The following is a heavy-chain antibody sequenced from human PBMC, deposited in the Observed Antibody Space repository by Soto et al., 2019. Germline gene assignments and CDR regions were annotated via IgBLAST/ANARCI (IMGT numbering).Heavy chain of an antibody. CDR2: IIPIFGTA. D-gene: IGHD2-15*01. J-gene: IGHJ6*02. Sequence: QVQLVQSGAEVKKPGSSVKVSCKASGGTFSSYAISWVRQAPGQGLEWMGGIIPIFGTANYAQKFQGRVTITADESTSTAYMELSSLRSEDTAVYYGARGVVVVAATPYYYYYGMEVWGQGTTVTVSS. V-gene: IGHV1-69*12. CDR3: ARGVVVVAATPYYYYYGMEV. CDR1: GGTFSSYA.